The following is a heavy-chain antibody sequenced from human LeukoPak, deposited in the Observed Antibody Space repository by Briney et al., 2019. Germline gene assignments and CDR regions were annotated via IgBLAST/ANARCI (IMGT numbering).Heavy chain of an antibody. CDR3: AKVRKDHYDSRWPLDY. D-gene: IGHD3-22*01. CDR2: IWNDGSNK. Sequence: GGSLRLSCAASGFTFSSYGMHWVRQAPGKGLEWVAVIWNDGSNKYYADSVKGRFTISRDNSKNTLYLQMNSLRAEDTAVYYCAKVRKDHYDSRWPLDYWGQGTLVTVSS. CDR1: GFTFSSYG. V-gene: IGHV3-33*06. J-gene: IGHJ4*02.